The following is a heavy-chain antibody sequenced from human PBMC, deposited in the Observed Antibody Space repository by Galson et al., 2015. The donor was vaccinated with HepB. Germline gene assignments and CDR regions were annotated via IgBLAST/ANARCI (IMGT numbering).Heavy chain of an antibody. J-gene: IGHJ6*02. CDR3: ARGVTMIVVDYYGMDV. CDR2: ISAYNGNT. CDR1: GYTFTSYG. D-gene: IGHD3-22*01. Sequence: SVKVSCKASGYTFTSYGISWVRQAPGQGLEWMGWISAYNGNTNYAQKLQGRVTMTTDTSTSTAYMELRSLRSDDTAVYYCARGVTMIVVDYYGMDVWGQGTTVTVSS. V-gene: IGHV1-18*01.